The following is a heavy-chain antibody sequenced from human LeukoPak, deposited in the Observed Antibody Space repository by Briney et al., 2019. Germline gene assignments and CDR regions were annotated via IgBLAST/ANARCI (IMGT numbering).Heavy chain of an antibody. J-gene: IGHJ4*02. V-gene: IGHV3-21*04. CDR3: ARLLAPPQMAPTDDY. Sequence: GGSLRLSCAASGFTFSSYGMNWVRQAPGKGLEWVSAINGSGSYIYYADSVKGRFTISRDNAKNTLYLQMNSLRDEDTAVYYCARLLAPPQMAPTDDYWGQGTLVTVSS. CDR2: INGSGSYI. CDR1: GFTFSSYG. D-gene: IGHD5-24*01.